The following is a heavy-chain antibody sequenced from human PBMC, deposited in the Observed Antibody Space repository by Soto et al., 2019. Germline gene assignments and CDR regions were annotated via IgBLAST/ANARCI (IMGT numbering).Heavy chain of an antibody. J-gene: IGHJ2*01. CDR2: IKSKTDGGTT. CDR3: TTDPRGTVVTPNFDL. D-gene: IGHD2-21*02. Sequence: EVQLVESGGGLVKPGGSLRLSCAASGFTFSNAWMSWVRQAPGKGLEWVGRIKSKTDGGTTDYAAPVKGRFTISRDDSKNTLYLQMNSLKTEDTAVYYCTTDPRGTVVTPNFDLWGRGTLVTVSS. CDR1: GFTFSNAW. V-gene: IGHV3-15*01.